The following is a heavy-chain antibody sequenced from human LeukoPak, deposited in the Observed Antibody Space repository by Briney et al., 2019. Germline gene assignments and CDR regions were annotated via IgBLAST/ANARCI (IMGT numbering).Heavy chain of an antibody. V-gene: IGHV1-2*04. CDR2: INPNSGGT. CDR1: GYTFTGYY. CDR3: ARGRPYSNYYYMDV. Sequence: ASVKVSCKASGYTFTGYYMHWVRQAPGQGLEWMGWINPNSGGTNYAQKFQGWVTMTRNTSISTAYMELSSLRPEDTAVYYCARGRPYSNYYYMDVWGKGTTVTVSS. D-gene: IGHD4-11*01. J-gene: IGHJ6*03.